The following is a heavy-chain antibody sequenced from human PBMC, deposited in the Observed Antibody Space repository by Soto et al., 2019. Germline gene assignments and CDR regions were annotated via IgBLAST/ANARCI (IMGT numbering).Heavy chain of an antibody. CDR3: ARGRYCSSTSCSYDAFDI. D-gene: IGHD2-2*01. CDR2: INPNSGGT. CDR1: GYTFTGYY. J-gene: IGHJ3*02. Sequence: GASVKVSCKASGYTFTGYYMHWVRQAPGQGLEWMGWINPNSGGTNYAQKFQGWVTMTRDTSISTAYMELSRLRSDDTAVYYCARGRYCSSTSCSYDAFDIRGQGTMVTVPS. V-gene: IGHV1-2*04.